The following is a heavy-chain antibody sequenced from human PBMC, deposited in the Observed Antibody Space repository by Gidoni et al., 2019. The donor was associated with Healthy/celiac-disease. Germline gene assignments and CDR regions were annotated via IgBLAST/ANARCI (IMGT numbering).Heavy chain of an antibody. J-gene: IGHJ1*01. V-gene: IGHV4-39*01. CDR2: IYYSGST. CDR1: GGSISSSSYY. D-gene: IGHD6-6*01. CDR3: ARGLERIAARPPGYFQH. Sequence: QLPLQESGPGLVKPSETLSLTCTVSGGSISSSSYYWGWIRQPPGKGLEWIGSIYYSGSTYYNPSLKSRVTISVDTSKNQFSLKLSSVTAADTAVYYCARGLERIAARPPGYFQHWGQGTLVTVSS.